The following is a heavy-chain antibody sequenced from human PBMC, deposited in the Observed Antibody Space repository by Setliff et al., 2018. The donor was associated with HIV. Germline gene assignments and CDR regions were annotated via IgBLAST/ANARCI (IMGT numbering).Heavy chain of an antibody. V-gene: IGHV4-34*01. J-gene: IGHJ5*02. CDR3: ARVRCNFDNVRCFDL. D-gene: IGHD4-4*01. Sequence: PSETLSLTCAVYRGSFSHYYWTWIRQSPGKGLEWIAEINQERTTFYNPSLKSRVTRSLDTSRNEVSLRLTPVTAADTATYFCARVRCNFDNVRCFDLWGPGTRDTVSS. CDR2: INQERTT. CDR1: RGSFSHYY.